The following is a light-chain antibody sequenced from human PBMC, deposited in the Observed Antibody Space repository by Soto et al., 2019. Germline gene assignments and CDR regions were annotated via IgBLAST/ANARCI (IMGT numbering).Light chain of an antibody. Sequence: QSVLTQPPSASGPPGQSVTISSPGTSSDVGGYNYVSWYQQYPGKAPKLMIYEVSKRPSGVPDRFSGSKSGNTASLTVSGLQAEDEADYYCSSYAGSNRVFGTGTKVTVL. J-gene: IGLJ1*01. V-gene: IGLV2-8*01. CDR1: SSDVGGYNY. CDR2: EVS. CDR3: SSYAGSNRV.